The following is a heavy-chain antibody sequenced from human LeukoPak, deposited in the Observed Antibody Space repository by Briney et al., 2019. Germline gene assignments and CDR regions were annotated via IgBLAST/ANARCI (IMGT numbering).Heavy chain of an antibody. J-gene: IGHJ6*02. CDR2: IIPIFGTP. D-gene: IGHD6-19*01. V-gene: IGHV1-69*01. Sequence: SVKVSCKASGGTFSSYAISWVRQAPGQGLEWMGGIIPIFGTPNYAQKFQGRLTISADESTSTAYMELSSLRSEDTAVYHCARGSVAGSHYYYGMDVWGQGTTVTVSS. CDR3: ARGSVAGSHYYYGMDV. CDR1: GGTFSSYA.